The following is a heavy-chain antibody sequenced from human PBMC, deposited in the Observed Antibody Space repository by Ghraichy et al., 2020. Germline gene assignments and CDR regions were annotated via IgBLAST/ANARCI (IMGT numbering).Heavy chain of an antibody. D-gene: IGHD6-19*01. CDR2: ISYDGSNK. CDR1: GFTFSSYA. CDR3: ARDLEKQWLAYDY. J-gene: IGHJ4*02. Sequence: LTCAASGFTFSSYAMHWVRQAPGKGLEWVAVISYDGSNKYYADSVKGRFTISRDNSKNTLYLQMNSLRAEDTAVYYCARDLEKQWLAYDYWGQGTLVTVSS. V-gene: IGHV3-30*04.